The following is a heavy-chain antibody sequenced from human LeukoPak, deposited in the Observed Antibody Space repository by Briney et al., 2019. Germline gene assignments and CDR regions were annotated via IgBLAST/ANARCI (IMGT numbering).Heavy chain of an antibody. CDR1: GGSFSGYY. CDR2: INHSGST. Sequence: SETLSLTCAVYGGSFSGYYWSWIRQPPGKWLEWIGEINHSGSTNYNPSLKSRVNISVDTSKNQFSLKLSSVTAADTAVHYCARRGNLWARWGQGTLVTVSS. CDR3: ARRGNLWAR. D-gene: IGHD2/OR15-2a*01. V-gene: IGHV4-34*01. J-gene: IGHJ4*02.